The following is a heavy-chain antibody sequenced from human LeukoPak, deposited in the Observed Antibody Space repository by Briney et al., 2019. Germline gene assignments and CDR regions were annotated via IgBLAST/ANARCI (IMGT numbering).Heavy chain of an antibody. J-gene: IGHJ4*02. Sequence: GGSLRLSCAASGFIFSSYEMSWVRQAPGKGLEWVSYISTRGGTIYYADSVKGRFTISRDNAKNSLYLQMNSLRAEDTAVYYCARDSYYGGTQDYWSQGTLVTVSS. D-gene: IGHD4-23*01. V-gene: IGHV3-48*03. CDR3: ARDSYYGGTQDY. CDR1: GFIFSSYE. CDR2: ISTRGGTI.